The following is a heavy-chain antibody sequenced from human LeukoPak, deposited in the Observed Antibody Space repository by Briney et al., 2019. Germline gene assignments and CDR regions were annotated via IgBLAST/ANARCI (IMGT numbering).Heavy chain of an antibody. CDR2: ISPSGGIT. D-gene: IGHD6-6*01. CDR1: GFTFRSHG. J-gene: IGHJ3*02. CDR3: AKDLYSSSSDDAFDI. Sequence: GWSLRLSCAASGFTFRSHGMNWVRQAPGKGLEWVSGISPSGGITYYTASVKGRFTISRDNSKKTVSLQMNSLSGEDTAVYYCAKDLYSSSSDDAFDIWGQGTMVTVSS. V-gene: IGHV3-23*01.